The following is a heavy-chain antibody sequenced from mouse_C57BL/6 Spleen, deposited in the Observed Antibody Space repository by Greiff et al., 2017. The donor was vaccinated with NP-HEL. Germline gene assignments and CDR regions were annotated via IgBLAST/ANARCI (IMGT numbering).Heavy chain of an antibody. V-gene: IGHV1-64*01. J-gene: IGHJ4*01. Sequence: VQLQQSGAELVKPGASVKLSCKASGYTFTSYWMHWVKQRPGQGLEWTGMIHPNSGSTNYNEKFKSKATLTVDKSSSTAYMQLSSLTSEDSAVYYGARERDGNYPGAMDYWGQGTSVTVSS. CDR1: GYTFTSYW. CDR3: ARERDGNYPGAMDY. CDR2: IHPNSGST. D-gene: IGHD2-1*01.